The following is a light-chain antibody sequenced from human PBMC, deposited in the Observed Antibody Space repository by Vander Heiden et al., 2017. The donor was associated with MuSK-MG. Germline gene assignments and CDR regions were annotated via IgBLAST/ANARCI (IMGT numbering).Light chain of an antibody. CDR2: GAS. Sequence: EIVMTQSPATLSVSPGETATLSCRASQSVSSNLAWYQQKPGQAPRLLIYGASTRATGIPARFSGSGSGTEFPLTISSLQSEDFAVYYCQQNNNWTRTFGQGTKVEIK. J-gene: IGKJ1*01. CDR3: QQNNNWTRT. CDR1: QSVSSN. V-gene: IGKV3-15*01.